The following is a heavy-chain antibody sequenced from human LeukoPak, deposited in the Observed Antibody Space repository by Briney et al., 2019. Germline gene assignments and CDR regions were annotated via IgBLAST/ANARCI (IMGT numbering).Heavy chain of an antibody. CDR1: GGPISNYF. D-gene: IGHD6-6*01. V-gene: IGHV4-4*07. CDR3: ARETSIAAAYNFDY. Sequence: SETLSLTCTVSGGPISNYFWSWIRQPAGKGLEWIGRVYMSGSTDYNPSLKSRVTMSVDTSRNQFSLKLSSVTAADTAVYYCARETSIAAAYNFDYWGQGTLVTVSS. CDR2: VYMSGST. J-gene: IGHJ4*02.